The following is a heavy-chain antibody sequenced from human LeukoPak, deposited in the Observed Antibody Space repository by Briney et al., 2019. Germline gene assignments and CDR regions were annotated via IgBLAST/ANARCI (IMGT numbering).Heavy chain of an antibody. D-gene: IGHD6-13*01. Sequence: GGSLRLSCAASGFTFSTYSMKWVRQAPGKGLEWVSSISSSSSYIYYADSVKGRFTISRDNAKNSLYLQMNSLRDEDTAVYYCARVWGLAVAGGEIEYWGQGTLVTVSS. CDR3: ARVWGLAVAGGEIEY. V-gene: IGHV3-21*01. CDR2: ISSSSSYI. J-gene: IGHJ4*02. CDR1: GFTFSTYS.